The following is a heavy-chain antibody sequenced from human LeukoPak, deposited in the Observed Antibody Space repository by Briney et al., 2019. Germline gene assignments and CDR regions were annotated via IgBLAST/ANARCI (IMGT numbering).Heavy chain of an antibody. CDR3: AIFPSSTVDY. J-gene: IGHJ4*02. V-gene: IGHV3-21*01. D-gene: IGHD2-2*01. Sequence: GGSLRLSCAASGFTFSSYSMNWVRQAPGKGLEWVSSISSSSSYIYYADSVKGRFTISRDNAKNSLSLQMNSLRAEDTAVYYCAIFPSSTVDYWGQGTLVTVSS. CDR1: GFTFSSYS. CDR2: ISSSSSYI.